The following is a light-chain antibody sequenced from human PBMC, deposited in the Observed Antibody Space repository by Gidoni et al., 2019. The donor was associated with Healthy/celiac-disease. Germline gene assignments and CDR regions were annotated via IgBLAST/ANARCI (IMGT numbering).Light chain of an antibody. Sequence: EIVLTQSPATLSLSPGERATLSCRASQSVSSYLAWYQQKPGQAPRLLIYDASNRATGIPARFSGSGSVTDFTHTISSLEPEDFSVYYCRQRSNWPPITFXXXTRLEIK. V-gene: IGKV3-11*01. CDR2: DAS. J-gene: IGKJ5*01. CDR1: QSVSSY. CDR3: RQRSNWPPIT.